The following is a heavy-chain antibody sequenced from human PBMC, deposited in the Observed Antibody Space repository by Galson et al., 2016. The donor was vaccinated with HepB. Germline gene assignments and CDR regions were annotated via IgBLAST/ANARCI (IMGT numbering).Heavy chain of an antibody. CDR1: GVSISTTTYY. D-gene: IGHD2-21*01. Sequence: ETLSLTCSVSGVSISTTTYYWGWIRQPPGKGLEWIGSFSHGSTYYNPSPKSRVTISVGTSKSQFSLQVSSVTAADTAVYYCARDERNNCVGSHCYPMWGQGALVAVSS. CDR3: ARDERNNCVGSHCYPM. V-gene: IGHV4-39*02. CDR2: FSHGST. J-gene: IGHJ4*02.